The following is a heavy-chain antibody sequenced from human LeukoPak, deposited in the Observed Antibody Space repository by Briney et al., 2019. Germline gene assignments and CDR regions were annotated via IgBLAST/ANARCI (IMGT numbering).Heavy chain of an antibody. V-gene: IGHV4-4*07. CDR1: GGSISSYY. Sequence: PSETLSLTCTVSGGSISSYYWSWIRQPAGNGLEWIGRIYTSGSTNYNPSLKSRVTMSVDTSKNQVSLKLSAVTAADTAVYYCARAAYCSSTSCFNWFDPWGQGTLVTVSS. CDR3: ARAAYCSSTSCFNWFDP. CDR2: IYTSGST. D-gene: IGHD2-2*01. J-gene: IGHJ5*02.